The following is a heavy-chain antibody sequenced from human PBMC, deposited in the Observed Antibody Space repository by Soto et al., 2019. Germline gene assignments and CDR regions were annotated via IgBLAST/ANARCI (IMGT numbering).Heavy chain of an antibody. CDR3: TTPLGIATRAPTVLAGN. J-gene: IGHJ4*02. D-gene: IGHD6-6*01. CDR2: IYSKPAGGTT. Sequence: GGSLRLSCAASGFSLSNALMNWVRQAPGKGPEWVGRIYSKPAGGTTEFAAFVRGRFTITRDDSKNTLYLQMNSLKMEDTAVYYCTTPLGIATRAPTVLAGNWGQGTLVTVSS. V-gene: IGHV3-15*07. CDR1: GFSLSNAL.